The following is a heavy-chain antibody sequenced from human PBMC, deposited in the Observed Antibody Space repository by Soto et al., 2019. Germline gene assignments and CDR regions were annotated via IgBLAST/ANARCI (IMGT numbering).Heavy chain of an antibody. D-gene: IGHD3-10*01. CDR2: IYYSGST. CDR1: GGSIISYY. Sequence: SETLSLTCTVSGGSIISYYWGWIRQPPGKGLEWIGYIYYSGSTNYNPSLKSRVTISVDTSKNQFSLKLSSVTAADTAVYYCARDNGLLWFGESPYYYDGMDVWGQGTTVT. J-gene: IGHJ6*02. V-gene: IGHV4-59*01. CDR3: ARDNGLLWFGESPYYYDGMDV.